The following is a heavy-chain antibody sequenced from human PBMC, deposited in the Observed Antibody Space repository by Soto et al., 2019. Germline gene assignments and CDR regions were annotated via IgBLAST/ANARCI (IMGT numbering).Heavy chain of an antibody. CDR2: INAGNGNT. Sequence: QVQLVQSGAEVKKPGASVKVSCKASGYTFTSYAMHWVRQAPRQRLEWMGWINAGNGNTKYSQKFQGRVTITRHTSARTAYMELSSLRSEDTGVYYGARVAVTCLDFWGQGTLVTVSS. CDR1: GYTFTSYA. J-gene: IGHJ4*02. V-gene: IGHV1-3*01. CDR3: ARVAVTCLDF. D-gene: IGHD4-4*01.